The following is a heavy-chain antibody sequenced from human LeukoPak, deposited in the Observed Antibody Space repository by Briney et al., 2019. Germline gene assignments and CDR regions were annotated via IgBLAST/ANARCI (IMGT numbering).Heavy chain of an antibody. J-gene: IGHJ3*02. D-gene: IGHD6-13*01. Sequence: GGSLRLSCAASGFTFSGSAMHWVRQASGKGLEWVGRIRSKANSYATAYAASVKGRFTISRDDSKNTAYLQMNSLKTEDTAVYYCTSRSRQQLGVNAFDIWGQGTMVTVSS. CDR2: IRSKANSYAT. CDR1: GFTFSGSA. CDR3: TSRSRQQLGVNAFDI. V-gene: IGHV3-73*01.